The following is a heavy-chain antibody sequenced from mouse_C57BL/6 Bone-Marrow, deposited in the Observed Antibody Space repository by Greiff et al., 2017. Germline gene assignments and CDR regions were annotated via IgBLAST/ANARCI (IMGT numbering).Heavy chain of an antibody. CDR2: ISDGGSYT. CDR3: ARDLDYNYDGRPFAY. V-gene: IGHV5-4*01. CDR1: GFTFSSYA. Sequence: EVPVVESGGGLVKPGGSLKLSCAASGFTFSSYAMSWVRQTPERKLQWVATISDGGSYTYSPDTVKGRFTISRDNAKNNLYLQMIHLKSEDTAMYYCARDLDYNYDGRPFAYWGQGTLVTVSA. D-gene: IGHD2-12*01. J-gene: IGHJ3*01.